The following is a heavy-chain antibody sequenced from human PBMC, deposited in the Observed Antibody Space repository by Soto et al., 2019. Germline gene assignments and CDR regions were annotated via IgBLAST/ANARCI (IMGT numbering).Heavy chain of an antibody. Sequence: GGSLRLSCTASGFNFSNSWMTWVRQTPGRGLEWVADIRQGGSLRHYVDSVKGRFTISRDDAKDSVFLQMDGLRGEDTAVYYCARDPHYGAIDYWGQGA. CDR2: IRQGGSLR. CDR1: GFNFSNSW. V-gene: IGHV3-7*01. D-gene: IGHD4-17*01. CDR3: ARDPHYGAIDY. J-gene: IGHJ4*02.